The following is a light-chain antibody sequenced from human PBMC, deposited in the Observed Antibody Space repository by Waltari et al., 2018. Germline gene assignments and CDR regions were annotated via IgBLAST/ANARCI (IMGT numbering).Light chain of an antibody. CDR3: QQRSNWPPLST. V-gene: IGKV3-11*01. Sequence: EIVLTQSPATPSLSPGERATLSCRASQSVSSYVAWYQQKPGQAPRLLIYDASNRATGIPARFSGRGSGTDFTLTISSLEPEDFAVYYCQQRSNWPPLSTFGPGTKVDIK. CDR1: QSVSSY. J-gene: IGKJ3*01. CDR2: DAS.